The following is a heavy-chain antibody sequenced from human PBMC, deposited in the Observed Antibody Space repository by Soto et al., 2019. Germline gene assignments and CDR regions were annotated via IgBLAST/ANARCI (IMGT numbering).Heavy chain of an antibody. Sequence: GTLSLTCATSGLTFSNYAMSWVRRAPGGGLEWVSSMSGSSSTTYYADSVRGRFTISRDRSKNTLYLQMSSLRAEDTALYYCAKNQERELPRVIDFWGQGTLVTVSS. D-gene: IGHD1-7*01. CDR3: AKNQERELPRVIDF. V-gene: IGHV3-23*01. CDR2: MSGSSSTT. J-gene: IGHJ4*02. CDR1: GLTFSNYA.